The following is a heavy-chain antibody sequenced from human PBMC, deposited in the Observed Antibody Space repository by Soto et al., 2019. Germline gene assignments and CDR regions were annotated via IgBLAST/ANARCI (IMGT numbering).Heavy chain of an antibody. V-gene: IGHV1-8*01. D-gene: IGHD1-26*01. J-gene: IGHJ6*02. CDR1: GYTFRNYD. CDR3: ARGDPSYRDGMDV. Sequence: ASVKVSCKASGYTFRNYDINWVRQAPGQGLEWMGWMNPNSGNTGYAQKFRGRVTMTRDTSINTAYMELSSLRSDDTAVFYCARGDPSYRDGMDVWGQGTTVTSP. CDR2: MNPNSGNT.